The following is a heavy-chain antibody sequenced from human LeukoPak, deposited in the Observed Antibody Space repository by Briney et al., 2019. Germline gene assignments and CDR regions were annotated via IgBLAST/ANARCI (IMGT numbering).Heavy chain of an antibody. CDR3: ARHRTPYCGAGCLPDSMDV. CDR2: IYPEDSDT. J-gene: IGHJ6*03. D-gene: IGHD2-21*01. Sequence: RSGESLKISCKGSGYMFITHWIGWVRQMPGKGLEWMGIIYPEDSDTRYSPSFQGHVTISVDKSSNTAFLQWSGLKASDTAMYFCARHRTPYCGAGCLPDSMDVWGKGTTVTVSS. CDR1: GYMFITHW. V-gene: IGHV5-51*01.